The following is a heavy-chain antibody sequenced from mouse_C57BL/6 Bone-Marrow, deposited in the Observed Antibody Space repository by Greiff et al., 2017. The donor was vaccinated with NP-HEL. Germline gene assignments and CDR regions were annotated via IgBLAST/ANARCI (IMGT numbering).Heavy chain of an antibody. CDR1: GYTFTRYW. V-gene: IGHV1-7*01. Sequence: QVPVKQSGAELAKPGASVKLSCKASGYTFTRYWMHWVKQRPGQGLEWIGYINPSSGYTKYNQKFKDKATLTADKSSSTAYMQLSSLTYEDSAVYYCARWTLLLGFAYWGQGTLVTVSA. CDR3: ARWTLLLGFAY. D-gene: IGHD1-1*01. J-gene: IGHJ3*01. CDR2: INPSSGYT.